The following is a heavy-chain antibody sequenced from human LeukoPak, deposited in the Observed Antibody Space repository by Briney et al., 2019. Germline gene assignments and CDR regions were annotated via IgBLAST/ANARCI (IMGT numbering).Heavy chain of an antibody. V-gene: IGHV1-2*06. D-gene: IGHD6-25*01. CDR1: GYTFTGYY. Sequence: ASVKVSCKASGYTFTGYYMHWVRQAPGQGLEWMGRINPNSGGTNYAQKFQGRVTMTRDTSISTAYMELSRLRSDDTAVYYCARPQRTYYYYYMDVWGKGTTVTVSS. J-gene: IGHJ6*03. CDR2: INPNSGGT. CDR3: ARPQRTYYYYYMDV.